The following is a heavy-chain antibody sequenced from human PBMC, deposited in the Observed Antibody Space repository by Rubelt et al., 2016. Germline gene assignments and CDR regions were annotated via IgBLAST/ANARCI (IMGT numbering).Heavy chain of an antibody. CDR2: INTNTGNP. D-gene: IGHD3-22*01. CDR3: ARAYYYDSSALTWAFDY. Sequence: QVQLVQSGSELKKPGASVKVSCKASGYTFTSYAMNWVRQAPGQGLEWMGWINTNTGNPTYAQGITGRFVVALGTSVSTAYLRISSLRAEDTAVYYCARAYYYDSSALTWAFDYWGQGTLVTVSS. J-gene: IGHJ4*02. V-gene: IGHV7-4-1*02. CDR1: GYTFTSYA.